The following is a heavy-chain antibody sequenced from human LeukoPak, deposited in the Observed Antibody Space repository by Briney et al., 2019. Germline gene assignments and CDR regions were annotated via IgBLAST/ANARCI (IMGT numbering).Heavy chain of an antibody. Sequence: GSSVTVSCKASGGTFSSYAISWVRQAPGQGLAWMGRIIPILGIANNAQKFQGRVTITADKSRSTAYMELSILRSDDRAVYYCVRDLYYYDSSGYYPFAFDIWGQGTMVTVSS. D-gene: IGHD3-22*01. V-gene: IGHV1-69*04. J-gene: IGHJ3*02. CDR2: IIPILGIA. CDR1: GGTFSSYA. CDR3: VRDLYYYDSSGYYPFAFDI.